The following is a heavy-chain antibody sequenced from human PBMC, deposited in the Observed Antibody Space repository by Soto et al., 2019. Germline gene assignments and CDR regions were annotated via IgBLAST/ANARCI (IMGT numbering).Heavy chain of an antibody. Sequence: ASVKVSCKASGYTFTNYTMNWVRQAPGQRLEWMAWINTVNGDTKYSQKVQGRVTIIRDTSASTDYMELSSLRSEDTAIYHCAQRTSGTPAMDVWGQGTTVTVSS. J-gene: IGHJ6*02. CDR1: GYTFTNYT. V-gene: IGHV1-3*04. CDR2: INTVNGDT. D-gene: IGHD1-26*01. CDR3: AQRTSGTPAMDV.